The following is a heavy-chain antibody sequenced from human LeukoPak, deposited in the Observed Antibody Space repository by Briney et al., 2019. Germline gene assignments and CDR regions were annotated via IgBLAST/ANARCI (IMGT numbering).Heavy chain of an antibody. V-gene: IGHV3-66*02. CDR1: GFTVSSNY. J-gene: IGHJ4*02. CDR2: IYSGGST. Sequence: GGSLRLSCAASGFTVSSNYMSWVRQAPGKGLEWVSIIYSGGSTYYADSVKGRFTISRDNSKNTLYLQMNSLRAEDTAMYYCAKTHTMFGVVSYFGYWGQGTLVTVSS. D-gene: IGHD3-3*01. CDR3: AKTHTMFGVVSYFGY.